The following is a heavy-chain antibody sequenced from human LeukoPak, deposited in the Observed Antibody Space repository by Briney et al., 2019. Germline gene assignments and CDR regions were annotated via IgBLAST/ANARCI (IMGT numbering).Heavy chain of an antibody. CDR2: IYYSGNT. V-gene: IGHV4-59*12. D-gene: IGHD3-9*01. Sequence: SETLSLTCTVAGGSTTFYYWSWIRQSPGTGLEWIGYIYYSGNTNYNPSLKSRVTISVDTSKNKFSLKLSSVTAADTAVYYCARLGYYDILTGYYLSYNWFDPWGQGTLVTVSS. CDR1: GGSTTFYY. J-gene: IGHJ5*02. CDR3: ARLGYYDILTGYYLSYNWFDP.